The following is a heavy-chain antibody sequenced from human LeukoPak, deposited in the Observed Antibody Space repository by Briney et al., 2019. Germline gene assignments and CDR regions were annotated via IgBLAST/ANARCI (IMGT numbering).Heavy chain of an antibody. V-gene: IGHV4-59*12. CDR3: ASTMVRGVTIFDY. CDR1: GGSISSYY. D-gene: IGHD3-10*01. Sequence: PSETLSLTCTVSGGSISSYYWSWIRQPPGKGLEWIGYIYYSGGTNYNPSLKSRVTISVDTSKNQFSLKLSSVTAADTAVYYCASTMVRGVTIFDYWGQGTLVTVSS. CDR2: IYYSGGT. J-gene: IGHJ4*02.